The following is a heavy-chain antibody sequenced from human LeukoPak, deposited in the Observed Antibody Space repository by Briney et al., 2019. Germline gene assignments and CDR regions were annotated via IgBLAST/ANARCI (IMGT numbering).Heavy chain of an antibody. CDR2: ISSSGSTI. J-gene: IGHJ4*02. CDR1: GFTFSDYY. V-gene: IGHV3-11*01. D-gene: IGHD6-13*01. CDR3: VKDVRGWAAAINN. Sequence: GGSLRLSCAASGFTFSDYYMSWIRQAPGKGLEWVSYISSSGSTIYYADSVKGRFTISRDNAKNSLYLQMNSLRAEDTAVYYCVKDVRGWAAAINNWGQGTLVTVSS.